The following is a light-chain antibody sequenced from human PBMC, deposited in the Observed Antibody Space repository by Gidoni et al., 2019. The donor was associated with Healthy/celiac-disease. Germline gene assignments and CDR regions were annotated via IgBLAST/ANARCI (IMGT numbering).Light chain of an antibody. Sequence: SYELTQPPSVSGSPGQTARITCSGDALAKQYAYWYQQKPGQAPILVMYKDSERPSGIPERFSGSSSGTTVTLTISGVQAEDEADYYCQSAVSSTTYVVFGGGTKLTVL. CDR1: ALAKQY. V-gene: IGLV3-25*03. J-gene: IGLJ2*01. CDR2: KDS. CDR3: QSAVSSTTYVV.